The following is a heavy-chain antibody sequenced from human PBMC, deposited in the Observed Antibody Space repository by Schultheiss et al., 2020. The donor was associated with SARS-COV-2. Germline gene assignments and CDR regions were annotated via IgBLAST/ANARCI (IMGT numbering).Heavy chain of an antibody. D-gene: IGHD2-15*01. CDR2: ISSSSSTI. V-gene: IGHV3-11*04. CDR1: GFTFSDYY. J-gene: IGHJ6*02. Sequence: GGSLRLSCAASGFTFSDYYMSWIRQAPGKGLEWVSYISSSSSTIYYADSVKGRFTISRDNAKNSLYLQMNSLRAEDTAVYYCARGLGYCSGGSCYSPYYYYGMDVWGQGTTVTVSS. CDR3: ARGLGYCSGGSCYSPYYYYGMDV.